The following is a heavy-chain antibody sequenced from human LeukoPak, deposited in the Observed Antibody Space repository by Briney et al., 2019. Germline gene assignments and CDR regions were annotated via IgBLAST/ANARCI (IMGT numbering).Heavy chain of an antibody. CDR1: GGSISSYY. D-gene: IGHD3-22*01. CDR2: IYYSGST. Sequence: PSETLSLTCTVSGGSISSYYWSWIRQPPGKGLEWIGYIYYSGSTNYNPSLKSRVTISVDTSKNQFSLKLSSVTAADTAEYYCARRGDYYDSSGYYFFDYWGQGTLVTVSS. V-gene: IGHV4-59*01. J-gene: IGHJ4*02. CDR3: ARRGDYYDSSGYYFFDY.